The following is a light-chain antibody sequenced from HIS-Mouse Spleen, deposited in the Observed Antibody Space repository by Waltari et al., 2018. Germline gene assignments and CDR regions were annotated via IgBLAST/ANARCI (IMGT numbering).Light chain of an antibody. CDR3: QQYYSYPRT. Sequence: AIRMTQSPSSFSASTGARVTIPVRASQGISSYLAWYQQKPGKAPKLLIYAACTLQSGVTSRFSGSGSGTDFTLTISCLQSEDFATYYCQQYYSYPRTFGQGTKVEIK. CDR1: QGISSY. V-gene: IGKV1-8*01. CDR2: AAC. J-gene: IGKJ1*01.